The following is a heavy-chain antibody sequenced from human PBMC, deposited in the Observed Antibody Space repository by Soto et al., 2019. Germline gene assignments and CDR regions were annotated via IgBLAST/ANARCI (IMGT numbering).Heavy chain of an antibody. V-gene: IGHV3-7*05. D-gene: IGHD3-16*01. J-gene: IGHJ3*02. Sequence: PGGSLRLSCAASGFTFSSAWMTWVRQAPGKGLEWVGNIKEGGTAKNYVDTVKGRFTISRDNAENSLWLQMNSLRAEDTAMYYCARDAAFNRFDIWGQGTMVTVSS. CDR2: IKEGGTAK. CDR1: GFTFSSAW. CDR3: ARDAAFNRFDI.